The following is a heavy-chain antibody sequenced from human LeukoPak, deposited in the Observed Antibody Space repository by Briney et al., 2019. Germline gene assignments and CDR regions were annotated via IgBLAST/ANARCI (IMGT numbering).Heavy chain of an antibody. CDR3: ASSGGHLLRAFDI. Sequence: PSETLSLTCTVSGGSISSGSYYWSWIRQPAGKGLEWIGRIYTSGSTNYNPSLKSRVPISVDTSKNQFSLKLSSVTAADTAVYYCASSGGHLLRAFDIWGQGTMVTVSS. D-gene: IGHD2-2*01. CDR2: IYTSGST. V-gene: IGHV4-61*02. CDR1: GGSISSGSYY. J-gene: IGHJ3*02.